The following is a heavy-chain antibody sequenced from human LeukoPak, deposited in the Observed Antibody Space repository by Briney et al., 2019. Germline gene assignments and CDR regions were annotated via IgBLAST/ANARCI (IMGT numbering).Heavy chain of an antibody. Sequence: GGSLRLSCAASGFTFSSYSMNWVRQAPGKGLEWVSSISSSSSYIYYAGSVKGRFTISRDNAKNSLYLQMNSLRAEDTAVYYCARDLGDGYNYPHDYWGQGTLVTVSS. D-gene: IGHD5-24*01. CDR2: ISSSSSYI. CDR3: ARDLGDGYNYPHDY. CDR1: GFTFSSYS. J-gene: IGHJ4*02. V-gene: IGHV3-21*01.